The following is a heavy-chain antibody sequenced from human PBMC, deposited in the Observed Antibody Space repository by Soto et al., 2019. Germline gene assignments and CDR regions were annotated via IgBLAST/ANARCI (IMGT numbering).Heavy chain of an antibody. J-gene: IGHJ3*01. CDR2: ITTYNGDT. Sequence: QVQLVQSGGEVKKPGASVKVSCKASGYSFTGYGINWVRQAPGQGLEWLGRITTYNGDTNYAQNFQGRLTMTTETSTGTTYMELRSLRSDDTAVYYCARGRGYSLIPVVDDAVDVWGQGTLVTVSS. D-gene: IGHD5-12*01. CDR3: ARGRGYSLIPVVDDAVDV. CDR1: GYSFTGYG. V-gene: IGHV1-18*04.